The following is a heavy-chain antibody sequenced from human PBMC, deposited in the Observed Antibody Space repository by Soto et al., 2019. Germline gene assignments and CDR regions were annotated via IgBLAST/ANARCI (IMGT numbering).Heavy chain of an antibody. CDR3: AKVGSIWAYDMDV. V-gene: IGHV3-23*01. D-gene: IGHD3-9*01. Sequence: DVQLMESGGGLAQPGGSLRLSCAASGFSFSTYAMTWVRQAPGKGLEWVSGISGSGINTYYADSVKGRFTISRDHSNNTLYLRMNSLRAEDTAVYYCAKVGSIWAYDMDVWGTGTTVIVSS. CDR1: GFSFSTYA. CDR2: ISGSGINT. J-gene: IGHJ6*03.